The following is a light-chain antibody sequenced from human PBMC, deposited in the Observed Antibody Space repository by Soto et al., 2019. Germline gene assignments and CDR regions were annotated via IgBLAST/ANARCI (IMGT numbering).Light chain of an antibody. CDR3: TSHTARSTLVV. Sequence: QSVLTQPASVSGSPGQSITISCTGTRSDVGGYNYVSWYQQYPGKAPKVILYDVSDRAPGISNRFSGSKSGNTASLTISGLQAEDDADYYCTSHTARSTLVVFGGGTKVTVL. CDR1: RSDVGGYNY. V-gene: IGLV2-14*01. J-gene: IGLJ2*01. CDR2: DVS.